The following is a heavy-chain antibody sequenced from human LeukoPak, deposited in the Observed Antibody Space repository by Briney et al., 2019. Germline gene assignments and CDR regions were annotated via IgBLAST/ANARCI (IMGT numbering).Heavy chain of an antibody. D-gene: IGHD3-10*01. V-gene: IGHV4-59*01. CDR2: IYYSGST. CDR3: ARVGTYGSGSYLSWLDY. J-gene: IGHJ4*02. CDR1: GGSISSYY. Sequence: PSETLSLTCTVPGGSISSYYWSWIRQPPGKGLEWIGYIYYSGSTNYNPSLKSRVTISVDTSKNQFSLKLSSVTAADTAVYYCARVGTYGSGSYLSWLDYWGQGTLVTVSS.